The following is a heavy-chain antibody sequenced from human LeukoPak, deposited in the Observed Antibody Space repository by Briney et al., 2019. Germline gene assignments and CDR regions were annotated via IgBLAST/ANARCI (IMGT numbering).Heavy chain of an antibody. J-gene: IGHJ3*02. CDR3: ARAGYNWNMGTFDI. D-gene: IGHD1/OR15-1a*01. CDR2: IIPIFGTA. CDR1: GGTFSSYA. V-gene: IGHV1-69*13. Sequence: SVKVSCKASGGTFSSYAISWVRQAPGQGLEWMGGIIPIFGTANYAQKFQGRVTITADESTSTAYMELSSLRSEDTAVYYCARAGYNWNMGTFDIWGQGTMVTVSS.